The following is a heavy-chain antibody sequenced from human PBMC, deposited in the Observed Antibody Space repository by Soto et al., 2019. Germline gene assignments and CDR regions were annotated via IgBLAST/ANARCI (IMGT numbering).Heavy chain of an antibody. D-gene: IGHD1-26*01. J-gene: IGHJ4*02. Sequence: EVQLLESGGGLVQPGGALRLSCAASGFTFSTYAMSWVRQAPGKGLDWVSAISANGGATYYADSVRGRFTISRDNSKHTLYLQMNSLRGEDTAIYYCSKILPTSATGFWGQGTLVTVSS. CDR2: ISANGGAT. CDR3: SKILPTSATGF. V-gene: IGHV3-23*01. CDR1: GFTFSTYA.